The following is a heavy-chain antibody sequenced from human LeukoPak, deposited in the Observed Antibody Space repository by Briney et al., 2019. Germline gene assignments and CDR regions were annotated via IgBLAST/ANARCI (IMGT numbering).Heavy chain of an antibody. Sequence: ASVKVSCKASGYTFTGYYMHWVRQAPGQGLEWMGWINPNSGGTNYAQKFQGRVTMTRDTSISTAYMELSRLRSDDTAVYYCARARSGYYGNFDYWGQGTLVTASS. J-gene: IGHJ4*02. V-gene: IGHV1-2*02. CDR1: GYTFTGYY. D-gene: IGHD3-22*01. CDR3: ARARSGYYGNFDY. CDR2: INPNSGGT.